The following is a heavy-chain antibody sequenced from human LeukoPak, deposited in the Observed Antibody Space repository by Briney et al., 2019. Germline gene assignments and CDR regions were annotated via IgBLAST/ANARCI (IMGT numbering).Heavy chain of an antibody. D-gene: IGHD1-26*01. CDR1: GLTFSSYW. V-gene: IGHV3-53*04. Sequence: GGSLRLSCAASGLTFSSYWMSWVRQAPGKGLEWVSVIYSGGSTYYADSVKGRFTISRHNSKNTLYLQMNSLRAEDTAVYYCAGALSGSGGAFDIWGQGTMVTVSS. J-gene: IGHJ3*02. CDR3: AGALSGSGGAFDI. CDR2: IYSGGST.